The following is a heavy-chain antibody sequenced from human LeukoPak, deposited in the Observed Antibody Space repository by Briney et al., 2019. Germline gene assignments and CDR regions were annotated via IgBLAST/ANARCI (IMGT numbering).Heavy chain of an antibody. CDR3: ARGGNRFGGFYFDY. Sequence: PSETLSLTCTVSADSLSSGGHYWAWIPQFPGKGLESIGFIDLSGRSRHKPSLKDRVAISVDSSRKQFALKLSSVTAADTAMYYCARGGNRFGGFYFDYWGQGIQVIVSS. D-gene: IGHD3-10*01. J-gene: IGHJ4*02. V-gene: IGHV4-31*03. CDR1: ADSLSSGGHY. CDR2: IDLSGRS.